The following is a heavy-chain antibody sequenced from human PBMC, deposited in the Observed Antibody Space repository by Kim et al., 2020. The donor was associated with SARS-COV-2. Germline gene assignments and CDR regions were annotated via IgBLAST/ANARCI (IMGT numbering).Heavy chain of an antibody. J-gene: IGHJ4*02. CDR3: ARTRQAAGDY. V-gene: IGHV4-34*01. Sequence: STTYNPHLKSRVTISVDTSKHQVSLKLSSVTAADTAVYYCARTRQAAGDYWGQGTLVTVSS. D-gene: IGHD6-13*01. CDR2: ST.